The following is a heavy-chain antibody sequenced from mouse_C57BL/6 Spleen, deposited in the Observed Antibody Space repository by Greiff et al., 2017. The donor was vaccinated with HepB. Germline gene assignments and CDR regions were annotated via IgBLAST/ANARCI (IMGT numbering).Heavy chain of an antibody. J-gene: IGHJ3*01. Sequence: EVMLVESGGGLVKPGGSLKLSCAASGFTFSSYAMSWVRQTPEKRLEWVATISDGGSYTYYPDNVKGRFTISRDNAKNNLYLQMSHLKSEDTAMYYCARNWAASWFAYWGQGTLVTVSA. D-gene: IGHD4-1*01. CDR2: ISDGGSYT. CDR1: GFTFSSYA. CDR3: ARNWAASWFAY. V-gene: IGHV5-4*03.